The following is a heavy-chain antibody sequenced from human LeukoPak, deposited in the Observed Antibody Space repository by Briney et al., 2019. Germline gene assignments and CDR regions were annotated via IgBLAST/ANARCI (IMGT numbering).Heavy chain of an antibody. CDR2: MNPNSGNT. D-gene: IGHD6-19*01. CDR1: GYTFTSYD. CDR3: ARGRGWLADY. Sequence: GASVKVSCKASGYTFTSYDINWVRQATGQGLEWMGCMNPNSGNTAFAQKFQGRVTLTRNTSISTAYMELTSVRSEDTAVYYCARGRGWLADYWGQGTLVTVPS. J-gene: IGHJ4*02. V-gene: IGHV1-8*01.